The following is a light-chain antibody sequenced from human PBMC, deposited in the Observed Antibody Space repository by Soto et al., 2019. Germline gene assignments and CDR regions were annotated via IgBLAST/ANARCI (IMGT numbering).Light chain of an antibody. J-gene: IGKJ4*01. CDR1: QSITNNY. Sequence: DIVLTQSPATLSLSPGERATLSCGASQSITNNYLAWYQQKPGLAPRLLLYDTSKRATGIPDRFSGSGSGTDFTLTISRLEPEDLAVYYCQQYGSLITFGGGTKVEIK. V-gene: IGKV3D-20*01. CDR3: QQYGSLIT. CDR2: DTS.